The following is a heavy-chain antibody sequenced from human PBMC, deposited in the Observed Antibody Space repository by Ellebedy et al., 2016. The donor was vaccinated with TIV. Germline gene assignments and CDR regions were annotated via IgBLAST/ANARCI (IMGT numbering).Heavy chain of an antibody. CDR3: ARRGYDWYFDL. V-gene: IGHV5-51*01. CDR2: IHPGDSDT. Sequence: GESLKISCKGSGYIFTSYWIGWVRQMPGKGLEWLTIIHPGDSDTRYSPSFQGQVTISADKSNSIMYLPWSSLKASDSAMYYCARRGYDWYFDLWGRGTLVTVSS. J-gene: IGHJ2*01. D-gene: IGHD5-18*01. CDR1: GYIFTSYW.